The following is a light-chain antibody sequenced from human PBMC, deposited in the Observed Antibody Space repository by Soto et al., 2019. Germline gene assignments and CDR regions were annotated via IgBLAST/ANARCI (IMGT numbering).Light chain of an antibody. CDR3: CSYTGTTNYV. CDR1: SSDVGSYNL. J-gene: IGLJ1*01. Sequence: QSALTQPASVSGSPGQSITISCTGTSSDVGSYNLVSWYQQLPGQAPKLLIYEGGKRPSGVSNRFSDSNSGNTASLTISGLQAEDEADYYCCSYTGTTNYVFGTGTQLTVL. CDR2: EGG. V-gene: IGLV2-23*01.